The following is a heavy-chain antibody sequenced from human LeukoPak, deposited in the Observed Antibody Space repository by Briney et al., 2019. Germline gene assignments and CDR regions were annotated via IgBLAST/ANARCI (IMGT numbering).Heavy chain of an antibody. J-gene: IGHJ4*02. D-gene: IGHD6-19*01. V-gene: IGHV3-30*19. Sequence: GGSLRLSCAASGFTFSSYGSYGMHWVRQAPGKGLEWVAVISYDGSNKYYADSVKGRFTISRDNSKNTLYLQMNSLRAEDTAVYYCARDRGQWLGDFDYWGQGTLVTVSS. CDR3: ARDRGQWLGDFDY. CDR2: ISYDGSNK. CDR1: GFTFSSY.